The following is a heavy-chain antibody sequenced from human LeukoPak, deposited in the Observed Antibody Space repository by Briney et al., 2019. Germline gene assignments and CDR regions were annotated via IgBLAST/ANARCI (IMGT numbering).Heavy chain of an antibody. Sequence: SETLSLTCTVSGGSISTSSHYWGWIRQHPGTGLEWIGSIQYSGNTYYNPSLKSRVTISADTSKNQFSLKLSSVTAAATAGYYCARDSGSYYDSMSFDIWGQGTMVTVSS. D-gene: IGHD3-22*01. CDR3: ARDSGSYYDSMSFDI. V-gene: IGHV4-39*02. CDR2: IQYSGNT. J-gene: IGHJ3*02. CDR1: GGSISTSSHY.